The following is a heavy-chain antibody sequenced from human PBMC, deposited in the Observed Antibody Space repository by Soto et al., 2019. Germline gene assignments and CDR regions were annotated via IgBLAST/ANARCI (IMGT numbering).Heavy chain of an antibody. CDR3: AMDLYGGSSRFDY. D-gene: IGHD2-15*01. CDR1: GFTFSNNG. Sequence: QVQLVESGGGVVQPGRSLRLSCVASGFTFSNNGIHWVRQAPGKGLEWVAVISSDGSKKYYADSVKGRFTISRDNSKNPLYLQMNSLRADDTAVYYSAMDLYGGSSRFDYWGQGTLVTVSS. CDR2: ISSDGSKK. J-gene: IGHJ4*02. V-gene: IGHV3-30*03.